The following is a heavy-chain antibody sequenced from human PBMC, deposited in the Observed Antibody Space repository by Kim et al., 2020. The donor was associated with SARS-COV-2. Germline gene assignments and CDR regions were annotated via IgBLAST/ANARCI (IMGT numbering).Heavy chain of an antibody. CDR1: GYTFTNYG. CDR3: AREGAVAGPDY. D-gene: IGHD6-19*01. V-gene: IGHV1-18*01. CDR2: ISAYNSNT. J-gene: IGHJ4*02. Sequence: ASVKVSCKASGYTFTNYGISWVRQAPGQGLEWMGWISAYNSNTNYAQNLQGRVTMTTDTSTSTAYMELRSLRSDDTAVYYCAREGAVAGPDYWGQGTLVTVSS.